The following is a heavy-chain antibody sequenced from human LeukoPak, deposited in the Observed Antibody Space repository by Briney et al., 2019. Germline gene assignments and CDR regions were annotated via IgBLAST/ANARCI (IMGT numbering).Heavy chain of an antibody. CDR2: IDTAGGT. J-gene: IGHJ6*03. CDR1: GFDFSNFD. V-gene: IGHV3-13*01. CDR3: ARGSPWSYYYMDV. Sequence: PGGSLRLSCTAPGFDFSNFDFHWVRQLRGKGLEWVSHIDTAGGTYYPGSVKGRFTISRANAKKSLYLQMHNLRVGDTALYFCARGSPWSYYYMDVWGVGTAVSVS. D-gene: IGHD3-3*01.